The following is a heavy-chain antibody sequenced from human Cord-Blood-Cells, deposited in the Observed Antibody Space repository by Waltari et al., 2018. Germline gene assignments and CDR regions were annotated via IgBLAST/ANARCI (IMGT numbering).Heavy chain of an antibody. CDR1: GGSIRSGSYY. Sequence: VQLQESGPGLVKLSQRRSLTCTVSGGSIRSGSYYWSWIRQPAGKGLEWIGYIYTSGSTNYNPSLKSRVTISVDTSKNQFSLKLSSVTAADTAVYYCARLIAAAGTIYYYGMDVWGQGTTVTVSS. J-gene: IGHJ6*02. CDR3: ARLIAAAGTIYYYGMDV. V-gene: IGHV4-61*09. CDR2: IYTSGST. D-gene: IGHD6-13*01.